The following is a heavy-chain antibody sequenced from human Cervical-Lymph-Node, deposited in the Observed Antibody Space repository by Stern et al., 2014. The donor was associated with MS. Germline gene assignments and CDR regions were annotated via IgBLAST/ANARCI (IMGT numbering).Heavy chain of an antibody. Sequence: QVQLQESGPGLVKPSQTLSLTCTVSGGSISSGGYYWSWIRQHPGKGLEWIGDIYYSGSTYYNPSLKSIVTISVDTSKNQCSLKLSSVTAADTAVYYCARTYSSSWYNWFDPWGQGTLVTVSS. CDR2: IYYSGST. J-gene: IGHJ5*02. D-gene: IGHD6-13*01. CDR3: ARTYSSSWYNWFDP. V-gene: IGHV4-31*01. CDR1: GGSISSGGYY.